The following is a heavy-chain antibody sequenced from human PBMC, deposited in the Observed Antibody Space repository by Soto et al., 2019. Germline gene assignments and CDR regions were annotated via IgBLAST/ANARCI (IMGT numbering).Heavy chain of an antibody. CDR3: ARGSRDIVVVVAATGEFDY. V-gene: IGHV4-39*01. J-gene: IGHJ4*02. D-gene: IGHD2-15*01. CDR2: IYYSGST. CDR1: GGSISSSSYY. Sequence: QLQLQESGPGLVKPSETLSLTCTVSGGSISSSSYYWGWIRQPPGKGLEWIGSIYYSGSTYYNPSLKSRVTRSVDTSKNQFSLKLSSVTAADTAVYYCARGSRDIVVVVAATGEFDYWGQGTLVTVSS.